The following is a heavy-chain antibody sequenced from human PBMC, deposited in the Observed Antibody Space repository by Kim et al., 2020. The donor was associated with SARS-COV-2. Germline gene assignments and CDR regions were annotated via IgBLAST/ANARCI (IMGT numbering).Heavy chain of an antibody. CDR3: AHGRPSSTFGGVIAVGFDY. Sequence: SGPTLVNPTQTLTLTCTFSGFSLSTSGVGVGWIRQPPGKALEWLALFYWDDDKRYSPSLKSRLTITKDTSKNQVVLTMTNMDPVDTATYYCAHGRPSSTFGGVIAVGFDYWGQGTLVTFSS. D-gene: IGHD3-16*02. CDR2: FYWDDDK. CDR1: GFSLSTSGVG. J-gene: IGHJ4*02. V-gene: IGHV2-5*02.